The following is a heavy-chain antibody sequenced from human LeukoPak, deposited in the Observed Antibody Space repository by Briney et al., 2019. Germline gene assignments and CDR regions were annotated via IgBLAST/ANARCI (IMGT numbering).Heavy chain of an antibody. J-gene: IGHJ4*02. D-gene: IGHD2-15*01. Sequence: GESLKISCKGSGYSFTSYWIGWGRQMPGKGLEWMGIIYPGDSDTRYSPYFQGQVTISADKSISTAYLQWSSLKASDTAMYYCARQVGGYCSGGSCNSAHDFDYWGQGTLVTVSS. V-gene: IGHV5-51*01. CDR1: GYSFTSYW. CDR2: IYPGDSDT. CDR3: ARQVGGYCSGGSCNSAHDFDY.